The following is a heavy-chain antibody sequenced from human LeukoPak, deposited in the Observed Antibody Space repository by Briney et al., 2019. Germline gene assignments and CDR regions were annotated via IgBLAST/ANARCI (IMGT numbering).Heavy chain of an antibody. CDR1: GWSFSGYD. D-gene: IGHD5-12*01. J-gene: IGHJ3*02. CDR2: IYYTGTT. Sequence: NPSETLSLTCAVYGWSFSGYDWSWIRQPPGKGLEWIGYIYYTGTTTYNPSLKSRVSISLDTSKNQFSLKLTSVTAADTDVYYCARDWRSGQDWDAFDIWGQGTMVTVSS. CDR3: ARDWRSGQDWDAFDI. V-gene: IGHV4-59*01.